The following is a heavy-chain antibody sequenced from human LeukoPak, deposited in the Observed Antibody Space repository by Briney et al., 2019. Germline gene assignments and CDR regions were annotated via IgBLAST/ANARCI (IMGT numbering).Heavy chain of an antibody. CDR1: GASIDFESYY. CDR2: IDHGGVT. Sequence: SETLSLTCTVSGASIDFESYYWTWVRQSAGKGLEWIGRIDHGGVTNYNPSLQSRVTISLDTSQKQFSLKLDSVTAADTAVYYCARGRDYYSEYFQHWGQGTLVSVSS. J-gene: IGHJ1*01. D-gene: IGHD4-17*01. CDR3: ARGRDYYSEYFQH. V-gene: IGHV4-61*02.